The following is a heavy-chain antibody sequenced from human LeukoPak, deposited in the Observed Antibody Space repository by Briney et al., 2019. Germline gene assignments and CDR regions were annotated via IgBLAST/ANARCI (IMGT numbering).Heavy chain of an antibody. CDR2: ISSSSSYI. CDR1: GFTFSGYS. J-gene: IGHJ4*02. CDR3: AISPTEGDYNVDY. V-gene: IGHV3-21*01. D-gene: IGHD4-17*01. Sequence: PGGSLRLSCAASGFTFSGYSMNWVRQAPGKWLEWVSSISSSSSYIYYADSVKGRFTISRDNAKNSLYLQMNSLRAEDTAVYYCAISPTEGDYNVDYWGQGTLVTVSS.